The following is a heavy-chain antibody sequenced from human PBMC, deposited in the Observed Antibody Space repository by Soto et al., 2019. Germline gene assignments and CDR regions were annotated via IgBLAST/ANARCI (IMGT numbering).Heavy chain of an antibody. J-gene: IGHJ6*02. Sequence: GGSLRLSCAASGFTFSSYWMHWVRQAPGKGLVWVSRINRDGSSTSYADSVKGRFTISRDNSKNTLYLQMNSLRAEDTAVYYCAKDYGSPGYYYYGMDVWGQGTTVTVSS. CDR1: GFTFSSYW. D-gene: IGHD2-15*01. CDR3: AKDYGSPGYYYYGMDV. CDR2: INRDGSST. V-gene: IGHV3-74*01.